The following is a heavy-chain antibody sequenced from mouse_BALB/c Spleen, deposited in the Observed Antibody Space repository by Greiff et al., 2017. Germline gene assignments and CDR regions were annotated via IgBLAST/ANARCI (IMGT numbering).Heavy chain of an antibody. CDR1: GFTFSSYY. CDR3: ARHEGTHYYGVYYAMDY. CDR2: INSNGGST. D-gene: IGHD1-2*01. V-gene: IGHV5-6-2*01. J-gene: IGHJ4*01. Sequence: EVKLMESGGGLVKLGGSLKLSCAASGFTFSSYYMSWVRQTPEKRLELVAAINSNGGSTYYPDTVKGRFTISRDNAKNTLYLQMSSLKSEDTALYYCARHEGTHYYGVYYAMDYWGQGTSVTVSS.